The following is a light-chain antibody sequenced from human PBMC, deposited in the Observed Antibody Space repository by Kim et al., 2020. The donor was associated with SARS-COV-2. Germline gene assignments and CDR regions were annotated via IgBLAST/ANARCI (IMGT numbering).Light chain of an antibody. CDR3: QKDKSGPLT. J-gene: IGKJ4*01. CDR2: AAS. V-gene: IGKV1-27*01. Sequence: DIQMTQSPSSLSAAVGDRITITCRASQDISNYLAWYQQKPGKVPKLLIYAASTLQSGVPSRFSGSGSGTDFTLTISSLQPEDVATYYCQKDKSGPLTFGGGTKVDIK. CDR1: QDISNY.